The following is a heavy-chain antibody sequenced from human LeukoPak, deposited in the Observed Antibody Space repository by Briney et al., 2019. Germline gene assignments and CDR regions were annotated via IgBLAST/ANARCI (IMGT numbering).Heavy chain of an antibody. CDR1: GGSISSGSYY. CDR2: IYTSGST. J-gene: IGHJ4*02. D-gene: IGHD6-13*01. CDR3: ASGDGYSSSWSHTFDY. Sequence: SETLSLTCTVSGGSISSGSYYWSWIRQPAGKGLEWIGRIYTSGSTNYNPSLKSRVTISVVTSKNQFSLKLSSVTAADTAVYYCASGDGYSSSWSHTFDYWGQGTLVTVSS. V-gene: IGHV4-61*02.